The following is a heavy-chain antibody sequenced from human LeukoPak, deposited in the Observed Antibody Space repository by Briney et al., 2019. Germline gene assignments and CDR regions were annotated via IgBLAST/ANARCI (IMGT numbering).Heavy chain of an antibody. J-gene: IGHJ4*02. V-gene: IGHV3-48*01. CDR1: GFTFSIYT. Sequence: GGSLRLSCAASGFTFSIYTMNWVRQAPGKGLEWVSYISGTGTTRYYADSVKGRFTISRDNAKNSLYLQMNSLRAEDTALYYCARDGINYGELDYCGQGTLVSVSS. CDR2: ISGTGTTR. D-gene: IGHD3-10*01. CDR3: ARDGINYGELDY.